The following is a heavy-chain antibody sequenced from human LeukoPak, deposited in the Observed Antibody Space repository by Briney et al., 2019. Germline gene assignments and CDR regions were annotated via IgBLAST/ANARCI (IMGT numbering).Heavy chain of an antibody. CDR2: IYPGVNT. Sequence: SETLSLTCAVSGFSIITGYYWGWIRQPPGKGLEWIGNIYPGVNTYYNASLKSRVTISVDTSKNHFSLTVTSVTDADTAVYYCANFIGGDQNCFAPGGRGTLVTVPS. CDR3: ANFIGGDQNCFAP. V-gene: IGHV4-38-2*01. D-gene: IGHD2-21*02. CDR1: GFSIITGYY. J-gene: IGHJ5*02.